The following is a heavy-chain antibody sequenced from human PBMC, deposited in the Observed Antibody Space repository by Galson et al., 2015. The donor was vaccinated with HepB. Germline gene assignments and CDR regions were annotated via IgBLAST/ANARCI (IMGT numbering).Heavy chain of an antibody. Sequence: SLRLSCAASGFTFSSYGMHWVRQAPGKGLEWVAVISYDGSNKYYADSVKGRFTISRDNSKNTLYLQMNSLRAEDTAVYYCAKDTASSSWFIILSNIDYWGQGTLVTVSS. CDR1: GFTFSSYG. CDR3: AKDTASSSWFIILSNIDY. J-gene: IGHJ4*02. CDR2: ISYDGSNK. V-gene: IGHV3-30*18. D-gene: IGHD6-13*01.